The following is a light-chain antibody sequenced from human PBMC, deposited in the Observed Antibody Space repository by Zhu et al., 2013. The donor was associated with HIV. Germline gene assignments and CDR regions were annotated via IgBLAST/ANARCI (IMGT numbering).Light chain of an antibody. J-gene: IGKJ3*01. V-gene: IGKV1-5*03. CDR1: QSISSW. CDR2: KAS. CDR3: QQFNSYPLT. Sequence: DIQMTQSPSTLSASVGDRVTITCRASQSISSWLAWYQQKPGKAPKLLIYKASSLESGVPSRFSGSGSGTEYTLTINSLQPEDSASYYCQQFNSYPLTFGPGTKV.